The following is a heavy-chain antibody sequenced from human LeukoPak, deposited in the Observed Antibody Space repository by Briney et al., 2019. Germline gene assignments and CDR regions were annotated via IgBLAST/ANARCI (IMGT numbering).Heavy chain of an antibody. J-gene: IGHJ3*02. CDR1: GFTFSSYE. Sequence: GGSLRLSCAASGFTFSSYEMNWVRQAPGKGLEWVSYISSSGSTIYYADSVKGRFTISRDNAKNSLYLQMNSLRDEDTAVYYCARAEPYYYDSSGYSAFDSWGQGTMVTVSA. CDR2: ISSSGSTI. V-gene: IGHV3-48*03. D-gene: IGHD3-22*01. CDR3: ARAEPYYYDSSGYSAFDS.